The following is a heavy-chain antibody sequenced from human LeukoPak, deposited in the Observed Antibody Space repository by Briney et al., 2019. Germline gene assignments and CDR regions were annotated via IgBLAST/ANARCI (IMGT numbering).Heavy chain of an antibody. CDR2: IYYRGST. CDR3: ARPSGSYSRWFDP. CDR1: GGSISSSSYY. J-gene: IGHJ5*02. Sequence: SETLSLTCTVSGGSISSSSYYWGWIRQPPGKGLEWIGSIYYRGSTYYNPSLKSRVTISVDTSKNQFSLKLSSVTAADTAVYYCARPSGSYSRWFDPWGQGTLVTVSS. V-gene: IGHV4-39*01. D-gene: IGHD1-26*01.